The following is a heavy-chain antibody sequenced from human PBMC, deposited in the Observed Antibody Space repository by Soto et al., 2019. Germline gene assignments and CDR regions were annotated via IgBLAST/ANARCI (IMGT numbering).Heavy chain of an antibody. J-gene: IGHJ6*02. CDR3: ARGNYCSGGSCYWYYGMDV. V-gene: IGHV1-8*01. D-gene: IGHD2-15*01. CDR1: GYTFTSYD. CDR2: MNPNSGNT. Sequence: GASVKVSCKASGYTFTSYDINSVRQATGQGLEWMGWMNPNSGNTGYAQKFQGRVTMTRNTSISTAYMELSSLRSEDTAVYYCARGNYCSGGSCYWYYGMDVWGHGTTVTVSS.